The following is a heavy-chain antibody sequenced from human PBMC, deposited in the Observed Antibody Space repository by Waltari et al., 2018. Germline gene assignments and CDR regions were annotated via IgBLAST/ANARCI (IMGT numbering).Heavy chain of an antibody. CDR1: GGSFSGYY. CDR2: LNHSGST. D-gene: IGHD6-19*01. Sequence: QVQLQQWGAGLLKPSETLSLTCAVYGGSFSGYYWSWIRQPPGKGLEWIGELNHSGSTNYNPSLKRRVTISVDTSKNQFSLKLSSVAAADTAVYYCARGLGEQWLVPGYWGQGTLVTVSS. CDR3: ARGLGEQWLVPGY. V-gene: IGHV4-34*01. J-gene: IGHJ4*02.